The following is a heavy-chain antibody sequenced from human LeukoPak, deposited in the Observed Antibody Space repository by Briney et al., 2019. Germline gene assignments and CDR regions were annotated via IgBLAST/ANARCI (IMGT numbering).Heavy chain of an antibody. D-gene: IGHD2-8*01. CDR3: ARGPLDIVLMVYAPFDY. CDR1: GYTFTSYG. J-gene: IGHJ4*02. CDR2: ISAYNGNT. Sequence: ASVKVSCKASGYTFTSYGISWVRQAPGQGLEWMGWISAYNGNTNYAQKLQGRVTMTTDTSTSTAYMELRSLRSDDTAVYYCARGPLDIVLMVYAPFDYWGQGTLVTVSS. V-gene: IGHV1-18*01.